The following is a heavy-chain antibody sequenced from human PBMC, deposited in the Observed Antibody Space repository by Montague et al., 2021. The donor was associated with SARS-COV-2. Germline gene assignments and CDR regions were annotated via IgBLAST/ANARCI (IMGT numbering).Heavy chain of an antibody. D-gene: IGHD3-10*01. V-gene: IGHV4-59*13. CDR1: GGSISSYY. Sequence: SETLSLTCTVSGGSISSYYWCWIRQQPPEGLEWIGYIHYSRSTNYNNSPNSRVTISVETYTNQYSLKLSSVTAAAAAAYYCARASITMVRGVTRWYFDLWGRGTLVTVSS. CDR2: IHYSRST. CDR3: ARASITMVRGVTRWYFDL. J-gene: IGHJ2*01.